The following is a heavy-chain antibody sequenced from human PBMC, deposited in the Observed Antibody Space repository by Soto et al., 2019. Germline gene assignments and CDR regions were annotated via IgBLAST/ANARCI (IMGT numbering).Heavy chain of an antibody. V-gene: IGHV4-31*03. CDR2: IYYGGSA. CDR3: ARDRVWITMVRRHAFDI. Sequence: PSETLSLTCTVSGGSVSSSSHLWGWIRQPPGKGLEWIGYIYYGGSAYYNPSLKSRVTISVDTSKNQFSLKLSSVTAADTAVYYCARDRVWITMVRRHAFDIWGQGTMVTVSS. CDR1: GGSVSSSSHL. D-gene: IGHD3-10*01. J-gene: IGHJ3*02.